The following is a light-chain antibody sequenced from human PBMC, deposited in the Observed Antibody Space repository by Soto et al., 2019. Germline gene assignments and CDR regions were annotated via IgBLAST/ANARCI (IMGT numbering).Light chain of an antibody. CDR2: DNI. J-gene: IGLJ2*01. Sequence: QSVLTQPPSVSAAPGQKVTISCSGSSSNIGNNYVYWYQQLPGTAPKLLIYDNIKRLSGIPDRFSGSKSGTSATLGITGLQTGDEADYYCGTWDSSLSVVVFGGGTKLTVL. CDR1: SSNIGNNY. V-gene: IGLV1-51*01. CDR3: GTWDSSLSVVV.